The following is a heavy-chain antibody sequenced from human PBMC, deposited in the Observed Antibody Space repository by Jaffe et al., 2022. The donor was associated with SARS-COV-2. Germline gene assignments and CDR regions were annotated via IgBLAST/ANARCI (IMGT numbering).Heavy chain of an antibody. D-gene: IGHD3-3*01. J-gene: IGHJ3*02. CDR3: AKDVAYDFWSGYPEDAFDI. CDR1: GFTFSSYA. Sequence: EVQLLESGGGLVQPGGSLRLSCAASGFTFSSYAMSWVRQAPGKGLEWVSAISGSGGSTYYADSVKGRFTISRDNSKNTLYLQMNSLRAEDTAVYYCAKDVAYDFWSGYPEDAFDIWGQGTMVTVSS. CDR2: ISGSGGST. V-gene: IGHV3-23*01.